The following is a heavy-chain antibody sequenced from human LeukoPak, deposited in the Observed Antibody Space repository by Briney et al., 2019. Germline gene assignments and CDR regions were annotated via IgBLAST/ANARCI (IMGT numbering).Heavy chain of an antibody. CDR1: GFTFSSYA. CDR2: ISGSGGSI. Sequence: GGSLRLSCAASGFTFSSYAMGWVRQAPGKGLEWVSCISGSGGSIYYADSVKGRFTISRDNSKNTLYLQMNSLRAEDTAIYYCAKEAVAAAGPFDHWGQGTLVTVSS. D-gene: IGHD6-13*01. J-gene: IGHJ4*02. CDR3: AKEAVAAAGPFDH. V-gene: IGHV3-23*01.